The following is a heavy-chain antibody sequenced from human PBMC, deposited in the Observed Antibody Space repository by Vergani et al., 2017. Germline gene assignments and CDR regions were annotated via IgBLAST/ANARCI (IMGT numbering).Heavy chain of an antibody. CDR2: IYVSGIT. D-gene: IGHD4-23*01. CDR1: GASINNDFYY. V-gene: IGHV4-61*02. J-gene: IGHJ3*01. CDR3: ARDNKQLRPRAFDL. Sequence: QVQLQESGPGLVKPSQTLSLTCTVSGASINNDFYYWHWIRQPAGKGLEWIGRIYVSGITDYNSSLQSRVSMSVDTSKNQFSLTLTSVTAADPAVYYCARDNKQLRPRAFDLVGQGTMVTVSS.